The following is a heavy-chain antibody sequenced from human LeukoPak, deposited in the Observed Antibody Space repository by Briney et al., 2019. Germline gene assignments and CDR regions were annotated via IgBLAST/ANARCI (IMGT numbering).Heavy chain of an antibody. J-gene: IGHJ5*02. CDR3: VRGGPSTWS. D-gene: IGHD2-15*01. V-gene: IGHV3-74*01. Sequence: GGSLRLSCAASGFTFKLYWMHWVRQVPGRGPVWVSRINHDGSDTIYADSVRGRFTISRDDAKNTLYLQMNNLRAEDTAVYYCVRGGPSTWSWGQGTLVTVSS. CDR2: INHDGSDT. CDR1: GFTFKLYW.